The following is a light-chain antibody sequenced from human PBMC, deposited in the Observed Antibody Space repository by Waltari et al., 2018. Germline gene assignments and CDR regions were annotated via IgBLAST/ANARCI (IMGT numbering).Light chain of an antibody. V-gene: IGLV2-23*01. CDR2: DGD. CDR3: CSYVGGAKVT. J-gene: IGLJ2*01. CDR1: ASDAGPYKL. Sequence: QSALTQPASVSGSPGQSITFSYTGPASDAGPYKLVSWYQHPPGTAPKLIIYDGDKRPSGVSSRFSASKSGDTASLTISGLQSEDEADYYCCSYVGGAKVTFGGGTKVTVL.